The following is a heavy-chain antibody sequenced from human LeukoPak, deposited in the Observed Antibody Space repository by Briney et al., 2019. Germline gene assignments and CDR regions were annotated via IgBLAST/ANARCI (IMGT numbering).Heavy chain of an antibody. CDR3: VKDLGISVTTAPGFDY. CDR1: GFTFSSYA. CDR2: ISSNGGST. Sequence: PGGSLRLSYSASGFTFSSYAMHWVRQAPGKGLEYVSAISSNGGSTYYADSVKGRFTISRDNSKNTLYLQMSSLRAEDTAVYYCVKDLGISVTTAPGFDYWGQGTLVTVSS. J-gene: IGHJ4*02. V-gene: IGHV3-64D*06. D-gene: IGHD4-17*01.